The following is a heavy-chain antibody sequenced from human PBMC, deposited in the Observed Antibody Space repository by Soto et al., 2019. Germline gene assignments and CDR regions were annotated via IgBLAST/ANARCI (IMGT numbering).Heavy chain of an antibody. CDR2: IDWDDDK. J-gene: IGHJ4*02. V-gene: IGHV2-70*01. CDR1: GFSLSTSGMC. Sequence: SGPTLVNPTQTLTLTCTFSGFSLSTSGMCVSWIRQPPGKALEWLALIDWDDDKYYSTSLKTRLTISKDTSKNQVVLTMTNMAPVDTATYYCARIPYCDSGGYYFDYWGQETLVTSPQ. D-gene: IGHD3-22*01. CDR3: ARIPYCDSGGYYFDY.